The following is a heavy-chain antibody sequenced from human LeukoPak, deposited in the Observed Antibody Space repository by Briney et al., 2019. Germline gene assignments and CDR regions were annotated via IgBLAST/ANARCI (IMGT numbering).Heavy chain of an antibody. CDR1: GGTFSSYA. Sequence: ASVKVSCEASGGTFSSYAISWVRQAPGQGLEWMGWISAYNGNTNYAQKLQGRVTMTTDTFTSTAYMELRSLRSDDTAVYYCARGAYYYDSSGPGHYFGYWGQGTLVTVSS. D-gene: IGHD3-22*01. CDR2: ISAYNGNT. V-gene: IGHV1-18*01. J-gene: IGHJ4*02. CDR3: ARGAYYYDSSGPGHYFGY.